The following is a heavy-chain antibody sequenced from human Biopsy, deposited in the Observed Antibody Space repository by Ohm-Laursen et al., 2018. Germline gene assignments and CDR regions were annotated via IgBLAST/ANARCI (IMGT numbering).Heavy chain of an antibody. J-gene: IGHJ5*01. CDR1: GFTFASHA. D-gene: IGHD1-14*01. V-gene: IGHV3-23*01. CDR2: IDVSDYNT. Sequence: GSLRLSCSASGFTFASHAMRWVRQAPGKGLEWVAHIDVSDYNTYYADSVRGRFTISRDNSKQMVHLEINSLTADDTAVYYCVKQWGGYNFDSWGQGTLVTVSS. CDR3: VKQWGGYNFDS.